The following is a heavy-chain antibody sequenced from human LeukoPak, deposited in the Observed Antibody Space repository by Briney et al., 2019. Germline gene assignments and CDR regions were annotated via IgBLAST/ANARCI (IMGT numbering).Heavy chain of an antibody. CDR3: ARDPGGTGTITGDDY. V-gene: IGHV1-2*02. CDR1: GYTFTSYY. D-gene: IGHD1-1*01. J-gene: IGHJ4*02. CDR2: INPNSGGT. Sequence: GASVKVSCKASGYTFTSYYMYWVRQAPGQGLEWMGWINPNSGGTNYAQKFQGRVTMTRDTSISTAYMELSRLRSDDTAVYYCARDPGGTGTITGDDYWGQGTLVTVSS.